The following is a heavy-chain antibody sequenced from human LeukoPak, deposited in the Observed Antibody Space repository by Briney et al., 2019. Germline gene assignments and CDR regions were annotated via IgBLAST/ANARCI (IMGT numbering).Heavy chain of an antibody. Sequence: PGGSLRLSCAASGFSVSSNYMSWVRQAPGKGLEWVSVLYSGGTTYYADSVKGRFTTSRENAKNSLYLQMNSLRVGDTAVYYCARGRGWGTFDIWGQGTMVTVSS. J-gene: IGHJ3*02. V-gene: IGHV3-53*01. CDR2: LYSGGTT. CDR1: GFSVSSNY. D-gene: IGHD3-10*01. CDR3: ARGRGWGTFDI.